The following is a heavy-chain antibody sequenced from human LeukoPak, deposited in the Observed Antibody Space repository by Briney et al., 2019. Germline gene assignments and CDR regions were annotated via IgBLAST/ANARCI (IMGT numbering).Heavy chain of an antibody. CDR1: GGSISSYY. D-gene: IGHD5-18*01. CDR3: ARGVYGGGYSYGFGDY. V-gene: IGHV4-59*01. Sequence: SETLSLTCTVSGGSISSYYWSWIRQPPGKGLEWIGYIYYSGSTNYNPSLKSRVTISVDTSKNQFSLKLSSVTAADTAVYYCARGVYGGGYSYGFGDYWGQGTLVTVSS. CDR2: IYYSGST. J-gene: IGHJ4*02.